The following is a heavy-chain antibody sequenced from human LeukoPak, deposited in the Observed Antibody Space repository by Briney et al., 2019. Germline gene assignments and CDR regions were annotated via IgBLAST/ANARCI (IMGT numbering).Heavy chain of an antibody. CDR1: GFSFSSYG. Sequence: GGSLRLSCAASGFSFSSYGMHWVRQAPGRGLEWVAVISYDGTNKYYGDSVRGRFTISRDNSKNTLYLQMNSLRADDAAIYYCAKAPGSVAGAPLSYFDYWGQGTLVTVSS. V-gene: IGHV3-30*18. D-gene: IGHD6-19*01. J-gene: IGHJ4*02. CDR3: AKAPGSVAGAPLSYFDY. CDR2: ISYDGTNK.